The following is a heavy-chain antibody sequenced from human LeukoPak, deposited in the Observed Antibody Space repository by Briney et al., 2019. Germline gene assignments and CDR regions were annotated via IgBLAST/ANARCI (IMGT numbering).Heavy chain of an antibody. V-gene: IGHV3-21*01. CDR1: GFTFSSYS. Sequence: PGGSLRLSCAASGFTFSSYSMNWVRQAPGKGLEWVSSISSSSSYIYHADSVKGRFTISRDNAKNSLYLQMNSLRAEDTAVYYCAGSDTIGYLPREWDYWYFDLWGRATLVTVSS. J-gene: IGHJ2*01. CDR3: AGSDTIGYLPREWDYWYFDL. D-gene: IGHD3-22*01. CDR2: ISSSSSYI.